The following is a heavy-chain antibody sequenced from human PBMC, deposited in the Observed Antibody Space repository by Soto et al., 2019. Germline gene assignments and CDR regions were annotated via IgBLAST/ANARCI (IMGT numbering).Heavy chain of an antibody. Sequence: QVQLQESGPGLVKPSETLSLTCTVSGGSISSYYWSWIRQPPGKGLEWIGYIYYSGSTNYNPSLTSRVTISVDTSKNQFPLKLSSVTAADTAVYYCARRYGPGFDYWGQGTLVTVSS. CDR3: ARRYGPGFDY. V-gene: IGHV4-59*08. CDR1: GGSISSYY. J-gene: IGHJ4*02. CDR2: IYYSGST. D-gene: IGHD4-17*01.